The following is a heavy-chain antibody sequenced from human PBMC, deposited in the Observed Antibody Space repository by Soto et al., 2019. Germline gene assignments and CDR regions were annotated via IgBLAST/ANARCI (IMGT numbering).Heavy chain of an antibody. CDR3: TRGGRGYSGYDAFDS. V-gene: IGHV3-74*01. CDR2: IDGDGSRT. J-gene: IGHJ4*02. D-gene: IGHD5-12*01. CDR1: GFTFSSEW. Sequence: EVQVVESGGGLVQPGGSLRLSCAASGFTFSSEWMYWVRQVPGKGLEWVSRIDGDGSRTNYADAVKGRFTISRDNAKDMLFLEMKGLRVEDTAVYYCTRGGRGYSGYDAFDSWGQGTLVSVSS.